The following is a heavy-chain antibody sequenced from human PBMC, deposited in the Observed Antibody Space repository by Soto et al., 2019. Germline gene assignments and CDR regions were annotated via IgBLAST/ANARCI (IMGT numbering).Heavy chain of an antibody. V-gene: IGHV3-30*18. CDR1: GFTFSSYG. Sequence: GGSLRLSCGASGFTFSSYGMHWVRQAPGKGLEWVAVISYDGSNKYYADSVKGRFTISRDNSKNTLYLQMNSLRAEDTAVYYCAKDLGWIQLWAPRYYYGMDVWGQGTTVTVSS. CDR3: AKDLGWIQLWAPRYYYGMDV. CDR2: ISYDGSNK. D-gene: IGHD5-18*01. J-gene: IGHJ6*02.